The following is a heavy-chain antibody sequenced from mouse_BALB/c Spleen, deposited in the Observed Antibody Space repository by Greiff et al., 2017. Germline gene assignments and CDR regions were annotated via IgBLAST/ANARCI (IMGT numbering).Heavy chain of an antibody. D-gene: IGHD2-1*01. V-gene: IGHV3-8*02. CDR1: GDSITSGY. J-gene: IGHJ1*01. Sequence: EVKLMESGPSLVKPSQTLSLTCSVTGDSITSGYWNWIRKFPGNKLEYMGYISYSGSTYYNPSLKSRISITRDTSKNQYYLQLNSVTTEDTATYYCARLGGYYGNYDWYFDVWGAGTTVTVSS. CDR2: ISYSGST. CDR3: ARLGGYYGNYDWYFDV.